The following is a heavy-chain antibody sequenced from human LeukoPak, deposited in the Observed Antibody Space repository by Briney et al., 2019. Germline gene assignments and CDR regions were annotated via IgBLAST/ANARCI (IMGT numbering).Heavy chain of an antibody. CDR1: GGSTSSGGYY. CDR2: IYYSGST. J-gene: IGHJ4*02. V-gene: IGHV4-31*03. D-gene: IGHD2-2*02. CDR3: ARVRVVPAAIATYYFDY. Sequence: PSEALSLTCTVSGGSTSSGGYYWSWIRQHPGKGLEWIGYIYYSGSTYYNPSLKSRVTISVDTSKNQFSLKLSSVTAADTAVYYCARVRVVPAAIATYYFDYWGQETLVTVSS.